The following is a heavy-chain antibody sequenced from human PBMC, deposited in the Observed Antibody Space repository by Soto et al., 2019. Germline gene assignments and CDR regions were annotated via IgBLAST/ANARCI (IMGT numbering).Heavy chain of an antibody. J-gene: IGHJ1*01. V-gene: IGHV4-31*03. CDR3: ATNGGDYDSSGPTYFPQ. D-gene: IGHD3-22*01. CDR1: GGSISTGGYY. Sequence: PSETLSLTCTVSGGSISTGGYYWSWIRQYPGKGLECIGYIYYSGTTYYNPSLKSRLTISVDASKSQFSLKLSSVTAADTAVYYCATNGGDYDSSGPTYFPQWGQGTLVIVYS. CDR2: IYYSGTT.